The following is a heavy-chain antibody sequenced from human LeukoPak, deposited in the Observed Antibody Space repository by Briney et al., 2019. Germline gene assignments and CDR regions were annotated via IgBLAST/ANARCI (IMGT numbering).Heavy chain of an antibody. Sequence: SETLSLTCTVSGGSISRFYWSWIRQPPGKGLEWIGHIHYSGSTNYNPSLKSRVTISVDTSKNQFSLKLSSVTAADTALYYCARHLNDRSPPLLWGQGTLVTVSS. J-gene: IGHJ4*02. CDR1: GGSISRFY. CDR3: ARHLNDRSPPLL. D-gene: IGHD3-22*01. CDR2: IHYSGST. V-gene: IGHV4-59*08.